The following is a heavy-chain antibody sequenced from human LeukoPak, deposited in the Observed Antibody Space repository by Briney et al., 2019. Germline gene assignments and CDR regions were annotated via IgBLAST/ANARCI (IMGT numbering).Heavy chain of an antibody. V-gene: IGHV4-38-2*01. CDR3: ARGVGYLDYFDY. J-gene: IGHJ4*02. CDR2: FYHSGST. CDR1: GGSFSGYY. Sequence: PSETLSLTCAVYGGSFSGYYWGWIRQPPGKGLEWIGSFYHSGSTYYNPSLKSRVTISVDTSKNQFSLKLSSVTAADTAVYYCARGVGYLDYFDYWGQGTLVTVSS. D-gene: IGHD3-3*01.